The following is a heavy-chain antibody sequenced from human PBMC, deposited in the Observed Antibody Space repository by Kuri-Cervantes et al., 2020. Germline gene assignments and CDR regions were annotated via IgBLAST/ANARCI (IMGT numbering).Heavy chain of an antibody. J-gene: IGHJ5*02. CDR1: GYTFTSYC. CDR3: ARFAVTGPRWFDP. V-gene: IGHV1-46*01. CDR2: INPSGGST. D-gene: IGHD6-19*01. Sequence: ASVKVSCKASGYTFTSYCMHWVRQAPGQGLEWMGIINPSGGSTSYAQKFQGRVTITTDESTSTTSMELRSLRSDDTAVYYCARFAVTGPRWFDPWGQGTLVTVSS.